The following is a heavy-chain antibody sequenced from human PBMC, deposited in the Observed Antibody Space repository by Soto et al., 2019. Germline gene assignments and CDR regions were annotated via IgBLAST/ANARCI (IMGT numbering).Heavy chain of an antibody. CDR3: AREGGHRGVAGRYYYYGMDV. V-gene: IGHV1-18*04. Sequence: QVQLVQSGAEVKKPGASVKVSCKASGYTFTSYGISWVRQAPGQGLEWMGWISAYNGNTNYAQKLQGRVTMTTDTPTSTAYMELRSLRSDDTAVYYCAREGGHRGVAGRYYYYGMDVWGQGTTVTVSS. D-gene: IGHD6-19*01. CDR2: ISAYNGNT. CDR1: GYTFTSYG. J-gene: IGHJ6*02.